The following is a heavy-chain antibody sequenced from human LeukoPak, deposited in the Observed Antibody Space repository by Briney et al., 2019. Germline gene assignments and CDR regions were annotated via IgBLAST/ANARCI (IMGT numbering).Heavy chain of an antibody. CDR2: ISASGGTI. CDR3: AKRPRDTSGYYLGAFDI. J-gene: IGHJ3*02. D-gene: IGHD3-22*01. CDR1: GFTFSNYA. V-gene: IGHV3-23*01. Sequence: PGGSLRLSCAASGFTFSNYAMTWVRQAAGKGLEWVSGISASGGTIYYADSVKGRFTISRDNSRNTLYLQINSLRAEDTAVYYCAKRPRDTSGYYLGAFDIWGQGTMVTISS.